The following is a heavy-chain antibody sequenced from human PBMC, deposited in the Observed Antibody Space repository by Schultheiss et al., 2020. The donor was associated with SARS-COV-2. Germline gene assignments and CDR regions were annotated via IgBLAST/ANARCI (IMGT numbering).Heavy chain of an antibody. CDR3: ARDRVGATYFQH. V-gene: IGHV4-59*01. Sequence: SQTLSLTCTVSGGSISSYYWSWIRQPPGKGLEWIGSLFYSGSTYYNPSLKSRVTISVDTSKNQFSLKLSSVTAADTAVYYCARDRVGATYFQHWGQGTLVTVSS. CDR2: LFYSGST. CDR1: GGSISSYY. D-gene: IGHD1-26*01. J-gene: IGHJ1*01.